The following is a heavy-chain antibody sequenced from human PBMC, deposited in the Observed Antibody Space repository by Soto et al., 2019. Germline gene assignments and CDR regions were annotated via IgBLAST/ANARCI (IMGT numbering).Heavy chain of an antibody. D-gene: IGHD2-21*01. CDR3: ERKESNAFYS. J-gene: IGHJ1*01. V-gene: IGHV6-1*01. Sequence: PSQTLSLTCAISGDSVSSNSAAWNWIRQSPSRGLEWLGRTYYGSKWYNEYAVSVKSRVTINADTSKNQFSLQMNSVTPEATAVYYFERKESNAFYSWGLGILVTVSS. CDR1: GDSVSSNSAA. CDR2: TYYGSKWYN.